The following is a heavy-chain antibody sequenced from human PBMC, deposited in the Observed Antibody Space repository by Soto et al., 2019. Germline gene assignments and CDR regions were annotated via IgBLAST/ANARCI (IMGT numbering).Heavy chain of an antibody. CDR3: ARGVFTYYYDSSGYFWFDP. J-gene: IGHJ5*02. V-gene: IGHV4-31*03. Sequence: SETLSLTCTVSGGSIRSGGYYWSWIRQPPGKGLEWIGYIYYSGSTYYNPSLKSRVTISVDTSKNQFSLKLSSVTAADTAVYYCARGVFTYYYDSSGYFWFDPWGQGTLVTVS. D-gene: IGHD3-22*01. CDR1: GGSIRSGGYY. CDR2: IYYSGST.